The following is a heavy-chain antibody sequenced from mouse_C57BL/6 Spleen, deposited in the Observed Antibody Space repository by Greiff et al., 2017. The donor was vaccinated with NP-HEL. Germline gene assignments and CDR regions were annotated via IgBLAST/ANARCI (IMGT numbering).Heavy chain of an antibody. D-gene: IGHD1-1*01. CDR1: GYSFTSYY. V-gene: IGHV1-66*01. J-gene: IGHJ2*01. Sequence: QVQLKESGPELVKPGASVKISCKASGYSFTSYYIHWVKQRPGQGLEWIGWIYPGSGNTKYNEKFKGKATLTADTSSSTAYMQLCSLTSEDSAVYYCARYEGLLPYFDYWGQGTTLTVSS. CDR2: IYPGSGNT. CDR3: ARYEGLLPYFDY.